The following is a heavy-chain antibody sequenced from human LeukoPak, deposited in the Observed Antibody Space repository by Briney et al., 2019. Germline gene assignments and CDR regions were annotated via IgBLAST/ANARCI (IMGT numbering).Heavy chain of an antibody. J-gene: IGHJ4*02. CDR2: IHPSGIF. D-gene: IGHD5-24*01. V-gene: IGHV4-34*01. CDR3: ARGRDRSKAGDH. Sequence: SETLCLTCAVYGGSCDDYYCSWIRQPPGKGLEWIGEIHPSGIFYYNSSLMSRVTISIDTSKSQFSLRLTSVTAADTGFYYCARGRDRSKAGDHWGQGSLVTVSS. CDR1: GGSCDDYY.